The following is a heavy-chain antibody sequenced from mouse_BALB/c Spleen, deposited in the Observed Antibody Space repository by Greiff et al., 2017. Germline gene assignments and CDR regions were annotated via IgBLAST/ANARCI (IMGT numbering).Heavy chain of an antibody. J-gene: IGHJ3*01. V-gene: IGHV1-18*01. CDR2: INPYNGGT. Sequence: VQLKESGPELVKPGASMKISCKASGYSFTGYTMNWVKQSHGKNLEWIGLINPYNGGTSYNQKFKGKATLTVDKSSSTAYMELLSLTSEDSAVYYCAREALAGDYGWFAYWGQGTLVTVSA. D-gene: IGHD2-4*01. CDR3: AREALAGDYGWFAY. CDR1: GYSFTGYT.